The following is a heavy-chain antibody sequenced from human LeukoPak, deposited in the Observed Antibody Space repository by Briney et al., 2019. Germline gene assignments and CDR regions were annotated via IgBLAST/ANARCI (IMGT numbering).Heavy chain of an antibody. J-gene: IGHJ4*02. CDR1: GGSIRSSSYY. Sequence: PSETLSLACTVSGGSIRSSSYYWAWIRQPPGRGLEWIGSVYYSGRTYYNPSLKSRVTISVDTSKNQFSLKMSSVTAADTAVYYCARPHSSGWYPFDYWGQGTLVTVS. CDR2: VYYSGRT. V-gene: IGHV4-39*01. CDR3: ARPHSSGWYPFDY. D-gene: IGHD6-19*01.